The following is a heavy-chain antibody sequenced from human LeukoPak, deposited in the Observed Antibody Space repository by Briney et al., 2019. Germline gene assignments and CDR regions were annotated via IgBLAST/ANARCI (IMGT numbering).Heavy chain of an antibody. CDR3: ARDLVAYGDYGWFDP. Sequence: GGSLRLSCAASGFTVSSDFMNWVRQAPGKGLEWVSAMNSGGSTYYADSVKGRFTISRDNSKNTLYLQMNSLRAEDTAVYYCARDLVAYGDYGWFDPWGQGTLVTVSS. D-gene: IGHD4-17*01. CDR1: GFTVSSDF. CDR2: MNSGGST. V-gene: IGHV3-53*01. J-gene: IGHJ5*02.